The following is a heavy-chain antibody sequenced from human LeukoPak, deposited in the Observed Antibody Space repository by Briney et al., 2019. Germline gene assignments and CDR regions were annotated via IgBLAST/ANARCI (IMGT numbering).Heavy chain of an antibody. V-gene: IGHV4-34*01. J-gene: IGHJ4*02. CDR3: TRDIDADSDY. CDR2: INHSGST. Sequence: SETLSLTCAVYGGSFSGYYWSWIRQPPGKGLEWIGEINHSGSTNYNPSLKSRVTISVDTSKNQFSLQLNSVTPEDTAVYCCTRDIDADSDYWGQGTLVTVSS. CDR1: GGSFSGYY. D-gene: IGHD3-22*01.